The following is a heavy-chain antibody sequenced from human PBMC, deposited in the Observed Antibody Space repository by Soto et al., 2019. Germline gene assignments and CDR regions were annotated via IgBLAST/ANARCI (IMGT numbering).Heavy chain of an antibody. CDR2: IIPILGIA. J-gene: IGHJ4*02. CDR1: GVTFRSYT. V-gene: IGHV1-69*02. Sequence: SVEVSCKASGVTFRSYTSSWVRQAPGQGLEWMGRIIPILGIANYAQKFQGRVTITADKSTSTAYMELSSLRSEDTAVYYCAVYGDRSVYFDYWGQGTLVTVSS. CDR3: AVYGDRSVYFDY. D-gene: IGHD4-17*01.